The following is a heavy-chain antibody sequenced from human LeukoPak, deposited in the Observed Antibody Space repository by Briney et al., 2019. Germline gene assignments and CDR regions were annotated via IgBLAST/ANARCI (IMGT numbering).Heavy chain of an antibody. CDR3: ARLGQQLIGH. D-gene: IGHD6-13*01. Sequence: GGSLRLSCAASGFIFSSYEMHWVRQAPGKGLEWVSYISSSGSTIYYADSVKGRFTISRDNAKNSLYLQMNSLRAEDTAVYYCARLGQQLIGHWGQGTLVTVPS. J-gene: IGHJ4*02. CDR1: GFIFSSYE. V-gene: IGHV3-48*03. CDR2: ISSSGSTI.